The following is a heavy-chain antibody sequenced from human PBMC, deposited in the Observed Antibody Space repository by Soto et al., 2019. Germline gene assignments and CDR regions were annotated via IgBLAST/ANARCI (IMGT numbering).Heavy chain of an antibody. V-gene: IGHV3-74*01. CDR3: ARDAYGDGNFDY. CDR1: GFTFSSYW. J-gene: IGHJ4*02. Sequence: PGGSLRLSCAASGFTFSSYWMHWVRQAPGKGLVWVSRINSDGSSTSYADSVKGRYTISRDNAKNTLYLQMNSLRAEDTAVYYCARDAYGDGNFDYWGQGTLVTVSS. D-gene: IGHD4-17*01. CDR2: INSDGSST.